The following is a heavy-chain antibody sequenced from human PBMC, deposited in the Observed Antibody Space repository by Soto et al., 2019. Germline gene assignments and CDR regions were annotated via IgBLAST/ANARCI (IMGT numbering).Heavy chain of an antibody. J-gene: IGHJ3*02. CDR1: GGSISSSSYY. Sequence: SETLSLTCTVSGGSISSSSYYWGWIRQPPGKGLEWIGSIYYSGSTYYNPSLKSRVTISVDTSKNQCSLKLSSVTAADTAVYYCAETGPPGYDFWSGESEGDAFDIWGQGTMVTVSS. CDR2: IYYSGST. D-gene: IGHD3-3*01. CDR3: AETGPPGYDFWSGESEGDAFDI. V-gene: IGHV4-39*01.